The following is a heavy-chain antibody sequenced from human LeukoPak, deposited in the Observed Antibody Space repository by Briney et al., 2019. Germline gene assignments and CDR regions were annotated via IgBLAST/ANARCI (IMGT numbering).Heavy chain of an antibody. CDR1: GFTFRSHA. Sequence: GGSLRLSCATSGFTFRSHAMHWVRQSPGKGLEWVAGIWYDGSNEDYADSVKGRFTISRDNSKNTLYLQMNSLRVEDTAVYYCARDGQNGSPYATDVWGQGTTVTVSS. D-gene: IGHD3-10*01. V-gene: IGHV3-33*01. J-gene: IGHJ6*02. CDR3: ARDGQNGSPYATDV. CDR2: IWYDGSNE.